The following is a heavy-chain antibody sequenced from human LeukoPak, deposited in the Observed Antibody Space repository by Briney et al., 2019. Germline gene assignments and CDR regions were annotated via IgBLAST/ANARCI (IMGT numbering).Heavy chain of an antibody. CDR1: GFPFSGSG. V-gene: IGHV3-33*06. J-gene: IGHJ4*02. D-gene: IGHD2-21*02. Sequence: PGSSLRLSCAASGFPFSGSGMHWVRQAPGKGLEWVAIIWYDGSNQYYADSVKGRFTTSRDNSKNTVDLQMNSLRAEDTAVYFCAKDKDTPATAQPQRGYFESWGQGTLVTVSS. CDR3: AKDKDTPATAQPQRGYFES. CDR2: IWYDGSNQ.